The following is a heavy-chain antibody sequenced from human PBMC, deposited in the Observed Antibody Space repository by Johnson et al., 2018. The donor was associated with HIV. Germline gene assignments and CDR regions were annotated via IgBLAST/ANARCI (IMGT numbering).Heavy chain of an antibody. J-gene: IGHJ3*02. Sequence: VQLVESGGGLVQPGGSLRLSCAASGFTFSSYWMSWVRQAPGKGLAWVANIKQDGSAKYYVDSVKGRFTISRDNSKNTLYLQMNSLRAEDTAVYYCARDSPQLVGDAFDIWGQGTMVTVSS. CDR3: ARDSPQLVGDAFDI. D-gene: IGHD6-13*01. CDR2: IKQDGSAK. CDR1: GFTFSSYW. V-gene: IGHV3-7*01.